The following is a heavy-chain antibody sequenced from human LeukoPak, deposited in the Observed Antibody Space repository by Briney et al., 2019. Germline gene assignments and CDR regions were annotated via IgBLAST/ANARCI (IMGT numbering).Heavy chain of an antibody. V-gene: IGHV4-34*01. J-gene: IGHJ4*02. D-gene: IGHD3-16*02. Sequence: SETLSLTCAVYGGSFSGYYWSWIRQPPGKGLEWIGEINHSGSTNYNPSLKSRVTISVDTSKNQFSLKLSSVTAADTAVYYCARVRGRGGSYRPRYFDYWGQGTLVTVSS. CDR2: INHSGST. CDR3: ARVRGRGGSYRPRYFDY. CDR1: GGSFSGYY.